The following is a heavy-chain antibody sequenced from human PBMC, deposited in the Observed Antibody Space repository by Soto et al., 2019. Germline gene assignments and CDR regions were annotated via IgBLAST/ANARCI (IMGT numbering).Heavy chain of an antibody. CDR1: GFTFSSHW. CDR2: IKHDGSEK. Sequence: EVQLVESGGGLVQPGGSLRLSCVASGFTFSSHWMSWIRQAPGTGLEWVANIKHDGSEKYYLDSVKGRFTISRDNAKNSLDLQMNSLRAEDTAVYYCMRGGGAFDIWGQGTMVTVSS. V-gene: IGHV3-7*01. CDR3: MRGGGAFDI. J-gene: IGHJ3*02. D-gene: IGHD2-15*01.